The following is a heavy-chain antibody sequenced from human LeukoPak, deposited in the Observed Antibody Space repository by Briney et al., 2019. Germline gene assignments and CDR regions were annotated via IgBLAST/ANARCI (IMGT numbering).Heavy chain of an antibody. CDR3: ARDPVNDPGY. V-gene: IGHV3-48*03. CDR1: GFTFSSYE. J-gene: IGHJ4*02. Sequence: GGSLRLSCAASGFTFSSYEMNWVRQAPGKGLEWVSYISSSGSTIYYADSVKGRFTISRDNAKNSLYLQMNSLRAEDTAVYYCARDPVNDPGYWGQGTLVTVSS. CDR2: ISSSGSTI.